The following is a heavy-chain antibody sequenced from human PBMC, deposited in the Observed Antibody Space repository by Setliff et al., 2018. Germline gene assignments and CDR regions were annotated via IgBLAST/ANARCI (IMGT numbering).Heavy chain of an antibody. J-gene: IGHJ6*03. CDR2: INHSGST. Sequence: ASETLSLTCSVSGASFSAITYYWAWIRQPPGKGLEWIGEINHSGSTNYNPSLKSRVTISVDTSKNQFSLKLSSVTAADTAVYYCARMSGFLYMDVWGKGTTVTVSS. CDR1: GASFSAITYY. CDR3: ARMSGFLYMDV. V-gene: IGHV4-39*07. D-gene: IGHD3-3*01.